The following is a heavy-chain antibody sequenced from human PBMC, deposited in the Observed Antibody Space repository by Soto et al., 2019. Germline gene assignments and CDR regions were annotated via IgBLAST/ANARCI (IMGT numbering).Heavy chain of an antibody. V-gene: IGHV1-69*01. D-gene: IGHD2-2*01. J-gene: IGHJ5*02. CDR3: AREAGYCSSTSCYNRFDP. Sequence: QVQLVQSGAEVKKPGSSVKVSCKASGGTFSSYAISWVRQAPGQGLEWMGGIIPIFGTANYAQKFQGRVTITADESTSTAYMELSSLRSEDTAVYYCAREAGYCSSTSCYNRFDPWGQGTLVTVSS. CDR1: GGTFSSYA. CDR2: IIPIFGTA.